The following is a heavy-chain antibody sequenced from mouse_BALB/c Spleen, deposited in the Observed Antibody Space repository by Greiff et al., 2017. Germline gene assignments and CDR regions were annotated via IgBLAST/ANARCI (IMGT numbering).Heavy chain of an antibody. CDR2: ISSGGSYT. V-gene: IGHV5-6*01. Sequence: EVKLVESGGDLVKPGGSLKLSCAASGFTFSSYGMSWVRQTPDKRLEWVATISSGGSYTYYPDSVKGRFTISRDNAKNTLYLQMSSLKSEDTAMYYCARHEVDDYDVGYYAMDYWGQGTSVTVSS. CDR1: GFTFSSYG. CDR3: ARHEVDDYDVGYYAMDY. J-gene: IGHJ4*01. D-gene: IGHD2-4*01.